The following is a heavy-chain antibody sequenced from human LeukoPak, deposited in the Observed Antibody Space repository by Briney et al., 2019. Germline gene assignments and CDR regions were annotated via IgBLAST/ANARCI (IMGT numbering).Heavy chain of an antibody. Sequence: ASVKVSCKTSGFTFTSYYMHWVRQAPGQGLEWMGIINPSGSSTSCAQKFQGRVTMTRHTSTSTVYMELSSLRSEDTAVYYCARDNSYRDSSWWFDPWGQGTLVTVSS. CDR1: GFTFTSYY. CDR3: ARDNSYRDSSWWFDP. V-gene: IGHV1-46*01. D-gene: IGHD6-6*01. CDR2: INPSGSST. J-gene: IGHJ5*02.